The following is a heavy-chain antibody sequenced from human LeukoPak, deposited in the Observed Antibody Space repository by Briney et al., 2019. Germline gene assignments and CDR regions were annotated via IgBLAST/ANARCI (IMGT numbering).Heavy chain of an antibody. D-gene: IGHD6-6*01. CDR2: IIPILGIA. V-gene: IGHV1-69*04. J-gene: IGHJ6*03. CDR3: ARVSSRIAARPDSYYYYYMDV. CDR1: GGTFSSYA. Sequence: SVKASCKASGGTFSSYAISWVRQAPGQGLEWMGRIIPILGIANYAQKFQGRVTITADKSTSTAYMELSSLRSEDTAVYYCARVSSRIAARPDSYYYYYMDVWGKGTTVTVSS.